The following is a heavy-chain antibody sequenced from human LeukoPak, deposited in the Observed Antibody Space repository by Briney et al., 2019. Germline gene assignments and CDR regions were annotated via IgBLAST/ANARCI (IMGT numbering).Heavy chain of an antibody. CDR1: GGTISSNSYY. D-gene: IGHD3-22*01. V-gene: IGHV4-39*01. CDR2: IYYSEYT. Sequence: SETLSLTCTVSGGTISSNSYYWGWIRQSPGEGLEWLGTIYYSEYTYYSPSLKSRVTISRDTSKNQFSLELSSVTAADTAVYYCARSDDSSGYYDYFDYWGQGTLVTVSS. J-gene: IGHJ4*02. CDR3: ARSDDSSGYYDYFDY.